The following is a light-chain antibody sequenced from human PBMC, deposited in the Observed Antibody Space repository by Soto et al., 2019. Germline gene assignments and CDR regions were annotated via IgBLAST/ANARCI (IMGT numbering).Light chain of an antibody. J-gene: IGKJ1*01. Sequence: EIVLTQSPGTLSVSPGESAMLSCRASQGVGSNLAWYQQKPGQAPRLLIYGASTRATGIPVRFSGSGSGTYFILTISSLQSEDFAVYYCQQYNKWSPWTFGQGTKVDIK. V-gene: IGKV3-15*01. CDR2: GAS. CDR1: QGVGSN. CDR3: QQYNKWSPWT.